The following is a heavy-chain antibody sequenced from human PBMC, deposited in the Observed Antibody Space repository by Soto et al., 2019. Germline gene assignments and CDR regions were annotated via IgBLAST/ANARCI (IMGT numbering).Heavy chain of an antibody. D-gene: IGHD5-18*01. J-gene: IGHJ1*01. V-gene: IGHV2-5*02. CDR2: IYWDDDK. CDR3: VHMWDGYSRCRD. Sequence: QITLKESGPTLVKPTQTLTLTCTFSGFSLSTSGVGVGWIRQPPGKALEWLTLIYWDDDKRYSPSLKSRLSLTADTSKSPVALTMPSRDAVYTGTYSGVHMWDGYSRCRDWGQGTPVTFAA. CDR1: GFSLSTSGVG.